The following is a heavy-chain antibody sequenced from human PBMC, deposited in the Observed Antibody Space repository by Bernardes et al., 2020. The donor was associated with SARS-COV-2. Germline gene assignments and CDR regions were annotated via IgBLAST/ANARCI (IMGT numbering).Heavy chain of an antibody. J-gene: IGHJ4*02. D-gene: IGHD1-26*01. CDR3: AKPIVGATSDYDY. V-gene: IGHV3-23*01. CDR1: GFTFRSSA. Sequence: VGALILSCAASGFTFRSSAMSWVRQAPGPGLEWVSAISGSGGSPYYADSVKGRFTISRDNSKNTLYLQMNSLRAEDTAVYYCAKPIVGATSDYDYWGQGTLVTVSS. CDR2: ISGSGGSP.